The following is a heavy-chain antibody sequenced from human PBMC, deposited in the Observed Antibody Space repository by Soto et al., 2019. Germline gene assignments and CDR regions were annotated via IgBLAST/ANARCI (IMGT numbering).Heavy chain of an antibody. D-gene: IGHD1-7*01. CDR3: TTRGRPTTTRGGFDI. J-gene: IGHJ3*02. V-gene: IGHV3-23*01. Sequence: EVQLLESGGDLVQPGGSLRLSCAASGLTVNNYGMTWVRQAPGKGLEYVLGISSGLATFYAESVKGRFSIFMDNLKNMVHLQMNSLRVEDTALYYCTTRGRPTTTRGGFDIWGQGTMVTVSS. CDR2: ISSGLAT. CDR1: GLTVNNYG.